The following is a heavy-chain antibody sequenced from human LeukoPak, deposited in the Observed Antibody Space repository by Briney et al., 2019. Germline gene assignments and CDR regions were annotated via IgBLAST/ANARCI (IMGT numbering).Heavy chain of an antibody. CDR2: ISYDGSKK. Sequence: PGRSLRLSCAASGFTFSSYGMHWVRQAPGKGLEWVAVISYDGSKKYYADSVKGRFTISRDNSKNSLYLQMNSLRAEDTAVYYCARERYSSGWNHWYFDLWGRGTLVTVSS. D-gene: IGHD6-19*01. CDR1: GFTFSSYG. J-gene: IGHJ2*01. V-gene: IGHV3-30*03. CDR3: ARERYSSGWNHWYFDL.